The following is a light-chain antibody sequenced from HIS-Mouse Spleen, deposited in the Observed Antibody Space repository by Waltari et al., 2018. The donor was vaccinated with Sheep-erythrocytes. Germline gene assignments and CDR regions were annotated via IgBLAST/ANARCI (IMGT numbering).Light chain of an antibody. CDR3: QQYYSTLLT. J-gene: IGKJ4*01. CDR2: WAS. CDR1: QSVLYSSNNKNY. Sequence: DIVMTQSPDSLAVSLGERANINCKSSQSVLYSSNNKNYLAWYQQKPGLPPKLLIYWASTRESGVPDRFSGGGSGTDFTLTISSLQAEDVAVYYCQQYYSTLLTFGGGTKVEIK. V-gene: IGKV4-1*01.